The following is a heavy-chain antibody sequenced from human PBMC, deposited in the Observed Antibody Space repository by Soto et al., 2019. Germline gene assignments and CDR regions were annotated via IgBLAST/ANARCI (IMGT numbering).Heavy chain of an antibody. CDR1: GGSFRGYY. CDR2: INNSGST. J-gene: IGHJ6*02. CDR3: ARETYYDILTGYYKGVLDYGMDV. Sequence: PSETLSLTCAVYGGSFRGYYWSWIRQPPGKGLEWIGEINNSGSTNYNPSLKSRVTISVDTSKNQFSLKLSSVTAADTAVYHCARETYYDILTGYYKGVLDYGMDVWGQGTTVT. V-gene: IGHV4-34*01. D-gene: IGHD3-9*01.